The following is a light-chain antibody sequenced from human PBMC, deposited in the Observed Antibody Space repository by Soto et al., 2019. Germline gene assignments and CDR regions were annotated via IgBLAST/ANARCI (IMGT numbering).Light chain of an antibody. J-gene: IGLJ1*01. CDR3: HSYDRSLRTYV. Sequence: QSVLTQPPSVSGAPGQRVTISCSGSSSNIGAGYDVNWYRQLPGTAPKLLIYGNSDRTSGVPDRFSGSKSGTSASLASTGLQAEDEADYFCHSYDRSLRTYVFGTATKLTVL. CDR2: GNS. CDR1: SSNIGAGYD. V-gene: IGLV1-40*01.